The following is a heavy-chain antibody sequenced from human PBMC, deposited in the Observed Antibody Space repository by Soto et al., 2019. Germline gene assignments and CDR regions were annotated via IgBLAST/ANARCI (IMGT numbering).Heavy chain of an antibody. CDR3: ARDSSFDDSSGYLDY. V-gene: IGHV3-7*01. Sequence: PGGSLRLSCAASGFIFSSRYMSWVRQAPGKGLEWVANIKQDGSEKYYVDSVKGRFAISRDNAKNSLYLQMNSLRAEDTAVYYCARDSSFDDSSGYLDYWGQGTLVTVSS. CDR2: IKQDGSEK. D-gene: IGHD3-22*01. CDR1: GFIFSSRY. J-gene: IGHJ4*02.